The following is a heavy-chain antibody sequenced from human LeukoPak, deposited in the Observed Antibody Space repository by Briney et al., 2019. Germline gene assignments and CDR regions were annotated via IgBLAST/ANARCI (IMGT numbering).Heavy chain of an antibody. J-gene: IGHJ6*03. CDR3: ARTTEGYAGGPGYSYYYYMDV. V-gene: IGHV4-38-2*02. Sequence: NSSETLSLTCTVSGYSISSGYYWGWIRQPPGKGLEWIGSIYHSGSTYYNPSLKSRVTISVDTSKNQFSLKLRSVTAADTAVYYCARTTEGYAGGPGYSYYYYMDVWGKGTTVTISS. D-gene: IGHD5-12*01. CDR2: IYHSGST. CDR1: GYSISSGYY.